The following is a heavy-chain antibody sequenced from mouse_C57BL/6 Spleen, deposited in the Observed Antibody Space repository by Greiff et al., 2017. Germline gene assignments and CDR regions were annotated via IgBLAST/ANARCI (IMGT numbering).Heavy chain of an antibody. CDR3: ARSAYYVSSLYYFDY. CDR2: IYPGSGNT. Sequence: QVQLQQSGAELVRPGASVTLSCKASGYTFTDYYINWVKQRPGQGLEWIARIYPGSGNTYYNEKFKGKATLTAEKSSSTAYMQLSSLTSEDSAVYFCARSAYYVSSLYYFDYWGQGTTLTVSS. D-gene: IGHD1-1*01. CDR1: GYTFTDYY. J-gene: IGHJ2*01. V-gene: IGHV1-76*01.